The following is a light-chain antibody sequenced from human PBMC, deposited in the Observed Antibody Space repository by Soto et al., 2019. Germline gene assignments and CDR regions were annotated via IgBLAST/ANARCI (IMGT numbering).Light chain of an antibody. CDR3: QQYGSPTWT. CDR1: QSVSSSY. CDR2: GAS. Sequence: ENVLTQSPGTLSLSPGEKTTPSCRASQSVSSSYLAWYQQKPGQAPRLLIYGASSRATGIPDRFSGSGSGTDFTLTISRLEPEDFAVYYCQQYGSPTWTFGQGTKV. V-gene: IGKV3-20*01. J-gene: IGKJ1*01.